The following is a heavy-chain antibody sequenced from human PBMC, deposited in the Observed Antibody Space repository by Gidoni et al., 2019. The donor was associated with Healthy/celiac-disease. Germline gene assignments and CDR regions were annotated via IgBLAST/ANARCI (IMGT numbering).Heavy chain of an antibody. CDR3: AAFLRPPHTYYYYGMDV. CDR2: IWYDGSNK. J-gene: IGHJ6*02. CDR1: GFTFSSYG. D-gene: IGHD3-16*01. V-gene: IGHV3-33*01. Sequence: QVQLVESGGGVVQHGRSLRLSCAASGFTFSSYGMHWVRQAPGKGLEWVAVIWYDGSNKYYADSVKGRFTISRDNSKNTLYLQMNSLRAEDTAVYYCAAFLRPPHTYYYYGMDVWGQGTTVTVSS.